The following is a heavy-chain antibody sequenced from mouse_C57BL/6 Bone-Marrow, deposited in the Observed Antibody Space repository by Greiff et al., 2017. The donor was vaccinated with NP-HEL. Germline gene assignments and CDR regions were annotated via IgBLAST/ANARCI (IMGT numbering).Heavy chain of an antibody. Sequence: EVKLMESGGGLVKPGGSLKLSCAASGFTFSSYAMSWVRQTPEKRLEWVATISDGGSYTYYPDNVKGRFTISRDNAKNNLYLQMSHLKSEDTAMYYCARPMVTASWFAYWGQGTLVTVSA. CDR1: GFTFSSYA. D-gene: IGHD2-2*01. CDR2: ISDGGSYT. CDR3: ARPMVTASWFAY. V-gene: IGHV5-4*03. J-gene: IGHJ3*01.